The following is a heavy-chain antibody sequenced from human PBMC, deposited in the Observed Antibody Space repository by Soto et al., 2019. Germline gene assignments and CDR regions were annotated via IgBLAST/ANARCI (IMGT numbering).Heavy chain of an antibody. J-gene: IGHJ4*02. D-gene: IGHD2-15*01. Sequence: QVQLVQSGAEVKRPGASVKVSCKASGYTFNSYGISWVRQAPGQGLEWMGWISVYNGNTNYAQKVQGRVTMTTDTSTSTAYMELRSLRPDDTAVYYCARDGRNGSYLDFWGQGTVVTVSS. CDR1: GYTFNSYG. V-gene: IGHV1-18*01. CDR2: ISVYNGNT. CDR3: ARDGRNGSYLDF.